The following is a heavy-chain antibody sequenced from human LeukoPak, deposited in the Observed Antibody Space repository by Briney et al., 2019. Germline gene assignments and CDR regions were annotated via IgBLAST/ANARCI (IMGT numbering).Heavy chain of an antibody. J-gene: IGHJ4*02. CDR2: ISGSGGST. D-gene: IGHD3-22*01. Sequence: AGSLRLSCAASGFTFSNYAMSWVRQAPGKGLEWVSLISGSGGSTYYADSVKGRFTISRDNSKNTLFLQMNSLRAEDTAVYYCARVLNYYDSVGYYFSYWGQGTLVTVSS. CDR3: ARVLNYYDSVGYYFSY. CDR1: GFTFSNYA. V-gene: IGHV3-23*01.